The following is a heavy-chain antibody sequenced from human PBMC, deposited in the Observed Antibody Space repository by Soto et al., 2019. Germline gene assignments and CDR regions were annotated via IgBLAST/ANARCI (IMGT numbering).Heavy chain of an antibody. CDR1: GFTFSSYW. CDR3: ARDDYGGNSYYYYGMDV. Sequence: GGSLRLSCAASGFTFSSYWMSWVRQAPGKGLEWVANIKQDGSEKYYVDSVKGRFTISRDNAKNSLYLQMNSLRAEDTAVYYCARDDYGGNSYYYYGMDVWGQGTTVTV. J-gene: IGHJ6*02. D-gene: IGHD4-17*01. CDR2: IKQDGSEK. V-gene: IGHV3-7*03.